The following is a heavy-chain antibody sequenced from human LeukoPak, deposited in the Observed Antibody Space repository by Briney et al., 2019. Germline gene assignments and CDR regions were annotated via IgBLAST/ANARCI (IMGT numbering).Heavy chain of an antibody. J-gene: IGHJ4*02. CDR3: AKGGSTGWQYFDC. Sequence: GGSLRLSCAASGFTFSNYVMSWVRQAPGKGLEWASGITASGVYTYHADSVRGRFTISRDNSKNTVYLQMSSLGAEDTAIYYCAKGGSTGWQYFDCWGQGTLVTVSS. CDR2: ITASGVYT. V-gene: IGHV3-23*01. D-gene: IGHD6-19*01. CDR1: GFTFSNYV.